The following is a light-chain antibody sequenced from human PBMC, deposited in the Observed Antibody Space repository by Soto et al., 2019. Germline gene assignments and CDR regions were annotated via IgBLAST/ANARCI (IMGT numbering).Light chain of an antibody. Sequence: EIVLTQSPGTLSLSPGEGATLSCRASQDVDNNFLAWYQQRPGQAPRLLIYASSRRATGIPDRSSGSGSGTDFTLTISRVGPEDIAVYFCHQYYSSITFGGGTKVEVK. J-gene: IGKJ4*01. V-gene: IGKV3-20*01. CDR2: ASS. CDR3: HQYYSSIT. CDR1: QDVDNNF.